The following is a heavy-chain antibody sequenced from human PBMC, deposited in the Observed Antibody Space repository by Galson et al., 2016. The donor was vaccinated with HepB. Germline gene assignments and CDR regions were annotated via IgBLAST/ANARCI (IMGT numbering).Heavy chain of an antibody. D-gene: IGHD3-3*02. CDR3: ARDGLSRTQEDALDI. CDR1: GGDISPFY. CDR2: IYYSGSP. V-gene: IGHV4-59*01. Sequence: SETLSLTCSVSGGDISPFYWSWIRQSPGKGLEWLGQIYYSGSPKYTPSLKSRLTISVDTSKNQLSLKLTSVTAADTAAYYCARDGLSRTQEDALDIWGQGTLVTVSS. J-gene: IGHJ3*02.